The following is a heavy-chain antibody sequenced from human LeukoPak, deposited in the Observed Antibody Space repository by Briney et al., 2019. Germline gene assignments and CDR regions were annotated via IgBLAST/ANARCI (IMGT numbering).Heavy chain of an antibody. Sequence: GGSLRLSCAASGFTLTNYAMRWARQAPGKGGEGVSAICSEGGSNYNPPCVQGRFTLHRDNSKHTLYLQMNSLRAEDTAEYYFPNGHYCSSTSCYAFDIWGERTMVTVSS. CDR1: GFTLTNYA. CDR2: ICSEGGSN. CDR3: PNGHYCSSTSCYAFDI. J-gene: IGHJ3*02. V-gene: IGHV3-23*01. D-gene: IGHD2-2*01.